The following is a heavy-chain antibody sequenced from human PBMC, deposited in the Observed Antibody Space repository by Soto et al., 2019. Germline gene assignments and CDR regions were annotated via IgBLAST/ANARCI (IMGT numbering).Heavy chain of an antibody. V-gene: IGHV4-30-4*01. J-gene: IGHJ6*02. D-gene: IGHD4-17*01. CDR2: ISYTATT. Sequence: PSETLSLTCTVSGASIRSDDYYWSWIRQSPGKGLEWIGYISYTATTYYNPSLKSRVAISLDTSKKQVSLKLSSVTAADTALYYCARQWRKDSGDLSGMDVWGQGTPVTVSS. CDR3: ARQWRKDSGDLSGMDV. CDR1: GASIRSDDYY.